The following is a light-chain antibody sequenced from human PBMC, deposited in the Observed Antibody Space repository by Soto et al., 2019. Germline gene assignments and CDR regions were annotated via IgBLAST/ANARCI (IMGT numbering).Light chain of an antibody. CDR3: LQANSFPPGT. CDR2: VAS. Sequence: DIQMTQSPSSLSASVGDRVTITCRASQAIRNDVGWYQQKPGKDPKRLIYVASRLESGVPSRFSGSGFGTEFTLTISGLQPEDFATYYCLQANSFPPGTFGGGTKVEIK. J-gene: IGKJ4*01. CDR1: QAIRND. V-gene: IGKV1-17*01.